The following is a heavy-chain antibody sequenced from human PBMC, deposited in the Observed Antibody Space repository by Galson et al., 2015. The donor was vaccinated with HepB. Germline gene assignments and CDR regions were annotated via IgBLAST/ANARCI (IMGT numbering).Heavy chain of an antibody. CDR3: ARSNIQSPGPAFDI. V-gene: IGHV3-74*01. J-gene: IGHJ1*01. CDR2: INSDGSST. Sequence: SLRLSCAASGFAFSTYWMHWVRQAPGKGLVWVSRINSDGSSTRDADSVKGRFTISRDNAKNTLYLQMNNLRAEDTAVYYCARSNIQSPGPAFDIWGQGTLVTVSS. D-gene: IGHD2/OR15-2a*01. CDR1: GFAFSTYW.